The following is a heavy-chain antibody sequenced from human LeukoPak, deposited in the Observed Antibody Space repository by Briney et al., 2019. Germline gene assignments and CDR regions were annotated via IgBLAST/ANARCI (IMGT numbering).Heavy chain of an antibody. CDR1: GFTFSNYA. CDR2: ISYDGSNK. J-gene: IGHJ4*02. D-gene: IGHD6-19*01. Sequence: GGSLILSCAASGFTFSNYAMHWVRQAPGKGLEWVAVISYDGSNKYYADSVKGRFTISRDNSKNTLYLQMNSLRAEDTAVYYCARAPIAVAGQFDYWGQGTLVTVSS. V-gene: IGHV3-30*04. CDR3: ARAPIAVAGQFDY.